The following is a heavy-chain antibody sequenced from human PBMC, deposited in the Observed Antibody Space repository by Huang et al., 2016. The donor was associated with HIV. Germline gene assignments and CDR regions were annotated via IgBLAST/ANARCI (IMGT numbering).Heavy chain of an antibody. V-gene: IGHV3-7*01. J-gene: IGHJ1*01. CDR1: GFSISTYW. Sequence: EVQLVESGGGLVQPGGSLRVSGSASGFSISTYWMSWVRQTTGKGLEWGASIKEDGSEKDYVDAVKGRFIISRDNAKNSLYLQMNSLRAEDTAVYYCTRGPLGWLVHRYFYHWGQGTLVTVSS. CDR2: IKEDGSEK. CDR3: TRGPLGWLVHRYFYH. D-gene: IGHD6-19*01.